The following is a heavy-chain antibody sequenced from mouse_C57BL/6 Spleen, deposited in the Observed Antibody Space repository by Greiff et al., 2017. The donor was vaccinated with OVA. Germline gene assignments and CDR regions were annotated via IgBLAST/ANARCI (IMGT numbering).Heavy chain of an antibody. CDR1: GYAFSSSW. D-gene: IGHD1-2*01. Sequence: QVQLQQSGPELVKPGASVKISCKASGYAFSSSWMNWVKQRPGKGLEWIGRIYPGDGDTNYNGKFKGKATLTADKSSSTAYMQLSSLTSEDSAVYFCARGGTTADYFDYWGQGTTLTVSS. V-gene: IGHV1-82*01. CDR2: IYPGDGDT. J-gene: IGHJ2*01. CDR3: ARGGTTADYFDY.